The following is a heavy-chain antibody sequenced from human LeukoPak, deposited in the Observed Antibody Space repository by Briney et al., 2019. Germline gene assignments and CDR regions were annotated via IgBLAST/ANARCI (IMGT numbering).Heavy chain of an antibody. CDR3: ARVREVRGVHYYYYGMDV. Sequence: KASETLSLTCAVYGGSFSGYYWSWIRQPPGKGLEWIGEINHSGSTNYNPSLKSRVTISVDTSKNQFSLKLSSVTAADTAVYYCARVREVRGVHYYYYGMDVWGQGTTVTVSS. CDR2: INHSGST. D-gene: IGHD3-10*01. V-gene: IGHV4-34*01. CDR1: GGSFSGYY. J-gene: IGHJ6*02.